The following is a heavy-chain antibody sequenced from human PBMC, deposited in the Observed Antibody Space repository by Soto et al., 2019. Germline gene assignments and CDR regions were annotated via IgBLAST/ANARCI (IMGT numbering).Heavy chain of an antibody. D-gene: IGHD2-15*01. CDR1: GFTFSSYS. V-gene: IGHV3-23*01. Sequence: GGSLRLSCAAPGFTFSSYSMNWVRQAPGKGLEWVSDISGSGGTIYYADSVKGRFTISRDNAKNTLYLQMNSLRAEDTAVYYCAKEGVAAATITDYWGRGSLDIGSS. CDR3: AKEGVAAATITDY. CDR2: ISGSGGTI. J-gene: IGHJ4*02.